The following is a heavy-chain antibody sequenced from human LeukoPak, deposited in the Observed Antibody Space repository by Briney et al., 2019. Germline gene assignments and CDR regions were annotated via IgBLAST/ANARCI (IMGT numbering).Heavy chain of an antibody. V-gene: IGHV1-8*01. Sequence: GASVKVSCKASGYTFTSYDINWVRQATGQGLEWMGWMNPNSGNTGYAQKFQGRVTMTRNTSISTAYMELSSLRSEDTAVYYCARGTIQLWLPENYYYYYGMDVWGQGTTVTVSS. CDR1: GYTFTSYD. D-gene: IGHD5-18*01. CDR3: ARGTIQLWLPENYYYYYGMDV. J-gene: IGHJ6*02. CDR2: MNPNSGNT.